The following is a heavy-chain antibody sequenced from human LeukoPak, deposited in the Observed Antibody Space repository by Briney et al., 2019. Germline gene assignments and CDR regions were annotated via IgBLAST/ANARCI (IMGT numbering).Heavy chain of an antibody. D-gene: IGHD1-26*01. CDR1: GFTFSDYG. V-gene: IGHV4-38-2*01. CDR2: IYYNANT. CDR3: ARVGATPRYYNYYGMDV. Sequence: PGGSLRLSCAASGFTFSDYGMHWVRQPPGKGLEWIGSIYYNANTYYNPSLKSRITISVDTSKNQFSLRLSSVTAADTAVYYCARVGATPRYYNYYGMDVWGQGTTVTVSS. J-gene: IGHJ6*02.